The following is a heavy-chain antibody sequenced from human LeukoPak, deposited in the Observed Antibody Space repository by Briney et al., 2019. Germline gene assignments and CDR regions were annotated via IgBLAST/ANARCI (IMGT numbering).Heavy chain of an antibody. V-gene: IGHV3-48*02. CDR1: GFTSSIYS. CDR2: IGSSQSTI. CDR3: ARGETAVTSYLHF. J-gene: IGHJ4*02. D-gene: IGHD4-17*01. Sequence: PGGSLRLSCAASGFTSSIYSMNWVRQAPGKGLEWVSYIGSSQSTIYYADSVKGRFTISRDNAKNSLYLQMNSLTDEDTAVYYCARGETAVTSYLHFRGQGTLVTVSS.